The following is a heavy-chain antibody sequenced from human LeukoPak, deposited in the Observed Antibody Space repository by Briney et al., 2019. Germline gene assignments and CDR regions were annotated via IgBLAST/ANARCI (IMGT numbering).Heavy chain of an antibody. CDR2: IYYSGST. J-gene: IGHJ4*02. V-gene: IGHV4-39*07. CDR3: ARRSSSWSHYFDY. Sequence: PSETLSLTCTVSGGSISSSSYYWGWIRQPPGKGLEWIGSIYYSGSTYYNPSLKSRVTISVDTSKNQFSLKLSSVTAADTAVYYCARRSSSWSHYFDYWGQGTLVTVSS. D-gene: IGHD6-13*01. CDR1: GGSISSSSYY.